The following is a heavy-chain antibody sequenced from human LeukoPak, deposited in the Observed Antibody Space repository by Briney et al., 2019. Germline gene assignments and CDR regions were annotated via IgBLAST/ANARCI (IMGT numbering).Heavy chain of an antibody. CDR1: GYTFTNYY. D-gene: IGHD3-22*01. CDR3: ARDHIIGYPPFYL. J-gene: IGHJ1*01. CDR2: INPSGGST. V-gene: IGHV1-46*01. Sequence: ASVKVPCKASGYTFTNYYMHWVRQAPGQGLEWMGIINPSGGSTSYAQKFQGRVTMTRDTPTSTVYMELNSLRSEDTAMYYCARDHIIGYPPFYLWGQGNRLTVSS.